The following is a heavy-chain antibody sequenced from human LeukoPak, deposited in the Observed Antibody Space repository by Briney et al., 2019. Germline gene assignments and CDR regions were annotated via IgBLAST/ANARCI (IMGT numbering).Heavy chain of an antibody. CDR3: ARTTFRGVIIPFDY. V-gene: IGHV3-48*01. J-gene: IGHJ4*02. Sequence: GGSLRLSCAASGFTFSSYSMNWVRQAPGKGLEWVSYISSSSSTIYYADSVKGRFTISRDNAKNSLYLQMNSLRAEDTAVYYCARTTFRGVIIPFDYWGQGTLVTVSS. CDR1: GFTFSSYS. D-gene: IGHD3-10*01. CDR2: ISSSSSTI.